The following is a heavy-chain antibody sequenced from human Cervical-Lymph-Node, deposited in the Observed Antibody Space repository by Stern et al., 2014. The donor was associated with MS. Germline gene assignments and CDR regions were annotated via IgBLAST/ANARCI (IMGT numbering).Heavy chain of an antibody. Sequence: EVQLVESGGDLVQPGGSLRLSCAASGFSFDDYDMHWVRQAPGKGLGWVSRISGNSADIAYADSVKGRFTISRDNGKKSLHLQMDSLRLEDTALYYCAKDTLYSLDGFDLWGQGTLVTVSS. CDR3: AKDTLYSLDGFDL. D-gene: IGHD3-16*01. J-gene: IGHJ3*01. V-gene: IGHV3-9*01. CDR2: ISGNSADI. CDR1: GFSFDDYD.